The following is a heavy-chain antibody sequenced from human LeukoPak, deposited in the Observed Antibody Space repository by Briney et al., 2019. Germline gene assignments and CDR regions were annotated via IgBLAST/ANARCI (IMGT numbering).Heavy chain of an antibody. V-gene: IGHV5-51*01. D-gene: IGHD6-6*01. CDR3: FQASSSSFDY. CDR2: TYPGDSDT. Sequence: GESPKISCKGSGYSFTSYWIGWVRQMPGKGLEWMGITYPGDSDTRYSPSFQGQVTISADKSISTAYLQWSSLKASDTAMYYCFQASSSSFDYWGQGTLVTVSS. CDR1: GYSFTSYW. J-gene: IGHJ4*02.